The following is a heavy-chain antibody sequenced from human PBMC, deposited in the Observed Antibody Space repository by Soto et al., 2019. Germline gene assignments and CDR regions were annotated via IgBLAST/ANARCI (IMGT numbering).Heavy chain of an antibody. CDR2: INPNSGGT. CDR3: AREVVVGYYYYGMDV. J-gene: IGHJ6*02. CDR1: GYTFTGYY. D-gene: IGHD2-2*01. V-gene: IGHV1-2*04. Sequence: GASVKVSCKASGYTFTGYYMHWVRQAPGQGLERMGWINPNSGGTNYAQKFQGWVTMTRDTSISTAYMELSRLRSDDTAVYYCAREVVVGYYYYGMDVWGQGTTVTVSS.